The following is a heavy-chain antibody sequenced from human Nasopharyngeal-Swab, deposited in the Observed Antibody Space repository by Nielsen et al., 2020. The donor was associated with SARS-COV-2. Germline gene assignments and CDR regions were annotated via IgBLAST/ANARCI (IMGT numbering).Heavy chain of an antibody. CDR2: IKQDGSEK. Sequence: ETLSLTCAASGFTFSSYWMSWVRQAPGKGLEWVANIKQDGSEKYYVDSVKGRFTISRDNAKNSLYLQMNSLGAEDTAVYYCARDRSGSSWYRPFTNPGPLNWFDPWGQGTLVTVSS. CDR3: ARDRSGSSWYRPFTNPGPLNWFDP. V-gene: IGHV3-7*01. J-gene: IGHJ5*02. D-gene: IGHD6-13*01. CDR1: GFTFSSYW.